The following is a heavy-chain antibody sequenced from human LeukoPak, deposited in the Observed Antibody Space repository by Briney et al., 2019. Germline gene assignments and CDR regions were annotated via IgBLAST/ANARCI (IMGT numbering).Heavy chain of an antibody. CDR1: GFTFSSSA. CDR2: ISGSGGST. Sequence: GGSLRLSCAASGFTFSSSAMSWVRQAPGKGREWVSAISGSGGSTYYADSVKGRFTISRDNSKNTLYLQMNSLRAEDTAVYYCAKATGDYFDYWGQGTLVTVSS. D-gene: IGHD7-27*01. V-gene: IGHV3-23*01. J-gene: IGHJ4*02. CDR3: AKATGDYFDY.